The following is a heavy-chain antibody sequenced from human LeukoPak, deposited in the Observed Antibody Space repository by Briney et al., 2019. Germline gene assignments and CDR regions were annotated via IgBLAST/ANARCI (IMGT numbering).Heavy chain of an antibody. V-gene: IGHV3-33*01. CDR2: IWYDGSNK. J-gene: IGHJ3*02. CDR3: ARDRQITMVRGVYTDAFDI. Sequence: GGSLRLSCAASGFTFSSYGMHWVRQAPGKGLEWVAVIWYDGSNKYYADSVKGRFTISRDNSKSTLYLQMNSLRAEDTAVYYCARDRQITMVRGVYTDAFDIWGQGTMVTVSS. CDR1: GFTFSSYG. D-gene: IGHD3-10*01.